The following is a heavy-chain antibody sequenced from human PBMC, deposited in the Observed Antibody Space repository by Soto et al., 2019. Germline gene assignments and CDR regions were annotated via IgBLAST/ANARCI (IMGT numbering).Heavy chain of an antibody. CDR1: GFRFSIFA. J-gene: IGHJ4*02. V-gene: IGHV3-33*01. CDR3: VRGFGSAVYASHFDY. D-gene: IGHD2-2*01. CDR2: IRFDGRED. Sequence: QVQLVESGGGLVRPGTSLRLSCAASGFRFSIFAMHGVRRAPGKGLEFGAGIRFDGREDYYIDSVRGRFTISRDNYNNMVSLQMNSLRADDTAIYYCVRGFGSAVYASHFDYWGQGTPVTVSS.